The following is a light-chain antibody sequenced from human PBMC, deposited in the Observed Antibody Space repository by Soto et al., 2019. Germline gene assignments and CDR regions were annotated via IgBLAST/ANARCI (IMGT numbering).Light chain of an antibody. J-gene: IGLJ1*01. Sequence: QSALAQPRSVFGSPGHSVTISCTGTSTDVGGYNYVSWYQQHPGKAPKLMIYDVSKRPSGVPDCFSGSKSGNTASLTISGLQAEDEADYYCCSYAGNFVFGAGTKLTVL. V-gene: IGLV2-11*01. CDR1: STDVGGYNY. CDR3: CSYAGNFV. CDR2: DVS.